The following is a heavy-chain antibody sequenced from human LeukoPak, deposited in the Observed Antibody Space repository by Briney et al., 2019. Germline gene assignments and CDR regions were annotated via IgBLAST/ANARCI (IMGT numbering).Heavy chain of an antibody. D-gene: IGHD2-2*01. J-gene: IGHJ6*03. Sequence: GGSLRLSCAASGFTVSSNYMSWVRQAPGKGLEWVSVIYSGGSTYYADSVKGRFTISRDNSKNTLYLQMNSLRAEDTAVYYCARDRIGPTSRYCSSTSCSYSYYYYYYMDVWGKGTTVTVSS. CDR2: IYSGGST. V-gene: IGHV3-66*02. CDR3: ARDRIGPTSRYCSSTSCSYSYYYYYYMDV. CDR1: GFTVSSNY.